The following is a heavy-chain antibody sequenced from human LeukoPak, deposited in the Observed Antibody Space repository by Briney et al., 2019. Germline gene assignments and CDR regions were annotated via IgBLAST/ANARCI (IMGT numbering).Heavy chain of an antibody. Sequence: SETLSLTCTVSGGSISSGSYYWSWVRQPAGKGLEWIGRIYTSGSTNYNPSLKSRVTISVDTSKNQFSLKLSSVTAADTAVYYCARVGSSSWYFPVSYMDVWGKGTTVTISS. CDR2: IYTSGST. CDR1: GGSISSGSYY. CDR3: ARVGSSSWYFPVSYMDV. J-gene: IGHJ6*03. V-gene: IGHV4-61*02. D-gene: IGHD6-13*01.